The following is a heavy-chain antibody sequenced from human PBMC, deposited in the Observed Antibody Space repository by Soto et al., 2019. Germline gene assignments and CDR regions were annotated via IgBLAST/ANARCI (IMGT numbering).Heavy chain of an antibody. CDR3: VRLTTGSYPRVFNY. V-gene: IGHV4-39*01. CDR2: IYYSGST. Sequence: QLQLQESGPGLVKPSETLSLTCIVSGGSISSGSYYRGWIRQPPGKGLEWIGNIYYSGSTYYNPSLKSRVTISVDTSKSQFSLKLRSATAADTAVYYCVRLTTGSYPRVFNYWGQGTLVTVSS. CDR1: GGSISSGSYY. J-gene: IGHJ4*02. D-gene: IGHD1-26*01.